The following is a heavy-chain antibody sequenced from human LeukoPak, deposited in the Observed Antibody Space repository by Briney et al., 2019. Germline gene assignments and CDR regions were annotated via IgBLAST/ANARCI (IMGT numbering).Heavy chain of an antibody. CDR2: IYYSGST. Sequence: SETLSLTCTVSGGSISSYYWSWIRQPPGKGLEWIGYIYYSGSTNYNPSLKSRVTISVDTSKNQFSLKLSSVTAADTAVYYCARTVWELRSSCYYYYMDVWGKGTTVTVSS. V-gene: IGHV4-59*01. CDR1: GGSISSYY. CDR3: ARTVWELRSSCYYYYMDV. J-gene: IGHJ6*03. D-gene: IGHD1-26*01.